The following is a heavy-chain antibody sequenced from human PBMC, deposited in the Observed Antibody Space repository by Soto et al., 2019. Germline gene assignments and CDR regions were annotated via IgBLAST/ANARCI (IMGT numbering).Heavy chain of an antibody. CDR1: GFTFSSYA. Sequence: SLRLSCAASGFTFSSYAMHWVRQAPGKGLEWVAVISYDGSNKYYADSVKGRFTISRDNSKNTLYLQLNSLRAEDTAVYYCARSLTFGGPRAYFDYWGQGTLVTVSS. CDR2: ISYDGSNK. CDR3: ARSLTFGGPRAYFDY. J-gene: IGHJ4*02. V-gene: IGHV3-30-3*01. D-gene: IGHD3-16*01.